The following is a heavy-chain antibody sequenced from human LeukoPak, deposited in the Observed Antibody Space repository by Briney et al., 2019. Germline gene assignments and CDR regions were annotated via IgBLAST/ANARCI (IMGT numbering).Heavy chain of an antibody. Sequence: GGSLRLSCTASGFTFGDYAMSWVRQAPGKGLEWVGFIRSKAYGGTTEYAASVKGRFTISRDDSKSIAYLQMNSLKTEDTAVYYCTRGYCSGGSCYFAYWGQGTLVTVSS. V-gene: IGHV3-49*04. D-gene: IGHD2-15*01. J-gene: IGHJ4*02. CDR3: TRGYCSGGSCYFAY. CDR2: IRSKAYGGTT. CDR1: GFTFGDYA.